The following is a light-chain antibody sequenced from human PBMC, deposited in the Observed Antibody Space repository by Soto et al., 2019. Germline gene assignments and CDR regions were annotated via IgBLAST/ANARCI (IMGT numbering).Light chain of an antibody. CDR2: GAS. CDR1: QSVASRN. Sequence: DIVLTQSPGTLSLSPGERATLSCRASQSVASRNLAWYQQKSGQAPRLLIYGASSRAIHTPDRFSGSGSGTDFTLTISGLEPEDFAVYYCQQYGSSQWTFGQGTKVDI. J-gene: IGKJ1*01. V-gene: IGKV3-20*01. CDR3: QQYGSSQWT.